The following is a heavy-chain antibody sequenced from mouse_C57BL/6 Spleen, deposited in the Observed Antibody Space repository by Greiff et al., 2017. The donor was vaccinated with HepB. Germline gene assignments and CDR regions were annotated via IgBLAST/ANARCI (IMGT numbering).Heavy chain of an antibody. CDR1: GYTFTSYW. J-gene: IGHJ1*03. D-gene: IGHD1-3*01. CDR3: APTSGWYFDV. Sequence: VQGVESGAELAKPGASVKLSCKASGYTFTSYWMHWVKQRPGQGLEWIGYINPSSGYTKYNQKFKDKATLTADNSSSTAYMQLSSLTYEDSAVYYCAPTSGWYFDVWGTGTTVTVSS. CDR2: INPSSGYT. V-gene: IGHV1-7*01.